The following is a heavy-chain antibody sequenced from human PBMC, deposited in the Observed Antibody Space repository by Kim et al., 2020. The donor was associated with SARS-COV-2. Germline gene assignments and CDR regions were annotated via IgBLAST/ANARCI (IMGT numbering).Heavy chain of an antibody. CDR3: ARDRIDYDILTGYLPYYFDY. V-gene: IGHV3-21*01. CDR1: GFTFSSYS. Sequence: GGSLRFSCAASGFTFSSYSMNWVRQAPGKGLEWVSSISSSSSYIYYADSVKGRFTISRDNAKNSLYLQMNSLRAEDTAVYYCARDRIDYDILTGYLPYYFDYWGQGTLVTVSS. J-gene: IGHJ4*02. CDR2: ISSSSSYI. D-gene: IGHD3-9*01.